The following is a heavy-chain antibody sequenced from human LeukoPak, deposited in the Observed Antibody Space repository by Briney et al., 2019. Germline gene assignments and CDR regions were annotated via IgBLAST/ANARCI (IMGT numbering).Heavy chain of an antibody. V-gene: IGHV4-61*02. Sequence: SQTLSLTGTVSGDSIGSGSSYWSWIRQPAGKALEWIGRVYTSGSTNYNPSLKSRVTISVDTSKNQFSLKLSSVTAADTAVYYCARDPPRGYSSSWLYPLPGGHFDYWGQGTLVTVSS. D-gene: IGHD6-13*01. CDR3: ARDPPRGYSSSWLYPLPGGHFDY. CDR2: VYTSGST. J-gene: IGHJ4*02. CDR1: GDSIGSGSSY.